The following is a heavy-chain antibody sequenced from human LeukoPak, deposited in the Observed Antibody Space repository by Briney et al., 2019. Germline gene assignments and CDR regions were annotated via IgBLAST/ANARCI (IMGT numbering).Heavy chain of an antibody. Sequence: GESLKISCKGSGYSFTSYGISWVRQAPGQGLEWMGWISAYNGNTNYAQKLQGRVTMTTDTSTSTAYMELRSLRSDDTAVYYCASSPPQYGGYGDYWGQGTLVTVSS. CDR1: GYSFTSYG. J-gene: IGHJ4*02. D-gene: IGHD5-12*01. CDR2: ISAYNGNT. CDR3: ASSPPQYGGYGDY. V-gene: IGHV1-18*01.